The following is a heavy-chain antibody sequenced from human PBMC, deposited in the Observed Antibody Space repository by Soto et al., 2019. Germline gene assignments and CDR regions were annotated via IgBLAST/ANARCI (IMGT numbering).Heavy chain of an antibody. J-gene: IGHJ4*02. CDR2: IIPILGIA. V-gene: IGHV1-69*02. CDR3: ASPGIAAIPSYYFDY. CDR1: GGTFSSYT. Sequence: QVQLVQSGAEVKKPGSSVKVSCKASGGTFSSYTISWVRQAPGQGLEWMGRIIPILGIANYAQKFQGRVTITADKSTSTAYMELSSLRSEDTAVYYCASPGIAAIPSYYFDYWGQGTLVTVSS. D-gene: IGHD2-15*01.